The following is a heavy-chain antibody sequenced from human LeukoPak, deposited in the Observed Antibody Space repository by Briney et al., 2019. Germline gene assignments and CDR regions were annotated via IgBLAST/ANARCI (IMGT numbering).Heavy chain of an antibody. CDR3: ARGRGYSDYELGY. CDR1: GFTFSSYA. D-gene: IGHD5-12*01. CDR2: ISYDGSNK. V-gene: IGHV3-30*04. J-gene: IGHJ4*02. Sequence: GGSLRLSCAASGFTFSSYAMHWVRQAPGKGLEWVAVISYDGSNKYYADSVKGRFTISRDNSKNTLYLQMNSLRAEDTAVYYCARGRGYSDYELGYWGQGTLVTVSS.